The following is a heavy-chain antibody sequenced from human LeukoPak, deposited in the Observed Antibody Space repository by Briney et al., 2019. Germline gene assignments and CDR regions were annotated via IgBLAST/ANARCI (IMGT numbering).Heavy chain of an antibody. J-gene: IGHJ5*02. CDR1: VGSFSGYY. V-gene: IGHV4-34*01. CDR2: IKHSGST. CDR3: ARGFIAVAAPGWFDP. D-gene: IGHD6-19*01. Sequence: SETLSLICAVYVGSFSGYYWSWIRQPPGKGLEGIGEIKHSGSTNYNPSLKSRVTVSIDTSKNQFSLKLSSVTAADAAVYYCARGFIAVAAPGWFDPWGQGTLVTVSS.